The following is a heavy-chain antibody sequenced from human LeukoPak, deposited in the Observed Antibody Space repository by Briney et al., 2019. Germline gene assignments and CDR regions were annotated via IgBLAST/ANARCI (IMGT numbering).Heavy chain of an antibody. CDR3: ARERKPGRHYSSSWYRIDY. CDR1: GYTFTSYG. J-gene: IGHJ4*02. Sequence: ASVKVSCKASGYTFTSYGISRVRQAPGQGPEWMGWISAYNGNTNYAQKLQGRVTMTTDTSTSTAYMELRSLRSDDTAVYYCARERKPGRHYSSSWYRIDYWGQGALVTVSS. D-gene: IGHD6-13*01. V-gene: IGHV1-18*01. CDR2: ISAYNGNT.